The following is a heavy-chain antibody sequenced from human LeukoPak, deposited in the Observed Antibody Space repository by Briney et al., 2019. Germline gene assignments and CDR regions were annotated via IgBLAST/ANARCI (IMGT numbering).Heavy chain of an antibody. D-gene: IGHD1-26*01. J-gene: IGHJ4*02. Sequence: SGGSLRLSCAASGFTFSSYSMNWVRQAPGKGLEWVSSISSSSSYIYYADSVKGRFTISRDNAKNSLYLQMNSLRAEDTAVYYCAREEYSGSYYFDYWGQGTLVTVTS. CDR3: AREEYSGSYYFDY. V-gene: IGHV3-21*01. CDR1: GFTFSSYS. CDR2: ISSSSSYI.